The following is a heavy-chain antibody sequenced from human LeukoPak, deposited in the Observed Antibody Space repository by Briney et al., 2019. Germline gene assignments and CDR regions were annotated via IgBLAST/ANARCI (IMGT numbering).Heavy chain of an antibody. Sequence: KLSEILSLTCTVSGSISGYYWSWIRQPPGKGLEWIGYIYTSGSTNYNPSLESRVTISVDTSKNQFSLDLSSVTAADTAVYYCARQKCTSTSCLTKNAFDIWGQGTMVTVSS. CDR2: IYTSGST. J-gene: IGHJ3*02. D-gene: IGHD2-2*01. V-gene: IGHV4-4*09. CDR1: GSISGYY. CDR3: ARQKCTSTSCLTKNAFDI.